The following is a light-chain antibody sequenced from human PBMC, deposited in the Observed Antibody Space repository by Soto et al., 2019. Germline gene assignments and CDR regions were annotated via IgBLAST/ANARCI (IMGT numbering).Light chain of an antibody. CDR1: SADVGGYNF. V-gene: IGLV2-11*01. CDR2: DVS. Sequence: QSALTQPRSVSGSPGESVTISCTGTSADVGGYNFVSWYQQHPGKAPKLTIYDVSNRPSGVPDRFSGSKSDNTASLTISGLQAEDEAVYYCSSFAGSHVAFGGGTQLTVL. J-gene: IGLJ2*01. CDR3: SSFAGSHVA.